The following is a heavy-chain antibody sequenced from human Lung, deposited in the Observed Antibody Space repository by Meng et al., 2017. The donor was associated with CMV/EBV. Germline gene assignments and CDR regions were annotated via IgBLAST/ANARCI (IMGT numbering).Heavy chain of an antibody. V-gene: IGHV1-2*02. Sequence: SVKVSCKASGYTFTAHYFHWVRQAPGQGLEWMGWIHPHRGDTNYAQQFQGRVTLTRDTSINTGYMELTRLTSDDTAVYYCARDNNWGPDYWGQGTLVTVSS. CDR1: GYTFTAHY. CDR2: IHPHRGDT. CDR3: ARDNNWGPDY. D-gene: IGHD7-27*01. J-gene: IGHJ4*02.